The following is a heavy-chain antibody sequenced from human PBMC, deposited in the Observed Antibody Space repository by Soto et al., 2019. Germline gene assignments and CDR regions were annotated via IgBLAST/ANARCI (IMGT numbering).Heavy chain of an antibody. CDR2: IWYDGSNK. CDR1: GFTFSSYG. Sequence: GSLRLSCAASGFTFSSYGMHWVRQPPGKGLEWVAVIWYDGSNKYYADSVKGRFTISRDNSKNTLYLQMNSLRAEDTAVYYCARSQTYYDFWSGSGAHYYGMDVWGQGTTVTVSS. CDR3: ARSQTYYDFWSGSGAHYYGMDV. D-gene: IGHD3-3*01. V-gene: IGHV3-33*01. J-gene: IGHJ6*02.